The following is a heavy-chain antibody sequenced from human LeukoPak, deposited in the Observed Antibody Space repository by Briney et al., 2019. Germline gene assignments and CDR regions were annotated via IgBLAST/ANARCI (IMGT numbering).Heavy chain of an antibody. Sequence: ASVKVSCKASGYTFTSYGISWVRQAPGQGLEWMGWISAYNGNTNYAQKLQGRVTMTTDTSTSTAYMELRSLRSDDTAVYYCARDFIVVVPAAMQYYYYMDVWGKGTTVTISS. D-gene: IGHD2-2*01. CDR3: ARDFIVVVPAAMQYYYYMDV. CDR1: GYTFTSYG. J-gene: IGHJ6*03. CDR2: ISAYNGNT. V-gene: IGHV1-18*01.